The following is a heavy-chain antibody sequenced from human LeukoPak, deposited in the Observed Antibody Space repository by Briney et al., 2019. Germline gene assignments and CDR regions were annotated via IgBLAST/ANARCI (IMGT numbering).Heavy chain of an antibody. CDR3: ASYYYGSGSPYGMDV. J-gene: IGHJ6*04. CDR1: GGTFSSYA. CDR2: IIPIFGTA. V-gene: IGHV1-69*01. Sequence: GSSVKVSCKASGGTFSSYAISWVRQAPGQGPEWMGGIIPIFGTANYAQKFQGRVTITADESTSTAYMELSSLRSEDTAVYYCASYYYGSGSPYGMDVWGKGTTVTVSS. D-gene: IGHD3-10*01.